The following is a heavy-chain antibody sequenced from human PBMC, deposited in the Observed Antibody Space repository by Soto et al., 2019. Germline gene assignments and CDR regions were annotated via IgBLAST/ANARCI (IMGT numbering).Heavy chain of an antibody. J-gene: IGHJ4*02. CDR2: MNPNSGNT. D-gene: IGHD3-22*01. CDR1: GYTFTSYD. V-gene: IGHV1-8*01. CDR3: ARDYSRYYDSSAYFDY. Sequence: ASVKVSCKASGYTFTSYDITWVRQATGQGLEWMGWMNPNSGNTGYAQKFQGRVTMTRNTSIGTAYMELSSLRSEDTAVYYCARDYSRYYDSSAYFDYWGQGTLVTVSS.